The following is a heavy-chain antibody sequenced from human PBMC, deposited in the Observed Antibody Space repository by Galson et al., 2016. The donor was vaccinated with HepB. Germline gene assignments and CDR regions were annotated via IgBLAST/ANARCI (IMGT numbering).Heavy chain of an antibody. CDR2: IIPLLGIP. CDR1: GGTFTTYP. D-gene: IGHD2-21*01. J-gene: IGHJ4*02. V-gene: IGHV1-69*04. CDR3: AREVITVGDADAFDF. Sequence: SVKVSCKASGGTFTTYPITWVRQAPGQGPECLGRIIPLLGIPKYAQKFQGRLTITADKSTSTTYMELTSLRSEDTAVYYCAREVITVGDADAFDFWGQGILVTVS.